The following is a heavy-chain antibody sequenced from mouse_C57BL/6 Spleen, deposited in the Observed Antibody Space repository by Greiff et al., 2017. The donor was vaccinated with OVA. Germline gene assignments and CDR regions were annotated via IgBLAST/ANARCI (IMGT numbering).Heavy chain of an antibody. Sequence: QVHVKQPGAELVMPGASVKLSCKASGYTFTSYWMHWVKQRPGQGLEWIGEIDPSDSYTNYNQKFKGKSTLTVDKSSSTAYMQLSSLTSEDSAVYYCARKGNYRDYWGQGTTLTVSS. J-gene: IGHJ2*01. CDR1: GYTFTSYW. CDR2: IDPSDSYT. V-gene: IGHV1-69*01. D-gene: IGHD2-1*01. CDR3: ARKGNYRDY.